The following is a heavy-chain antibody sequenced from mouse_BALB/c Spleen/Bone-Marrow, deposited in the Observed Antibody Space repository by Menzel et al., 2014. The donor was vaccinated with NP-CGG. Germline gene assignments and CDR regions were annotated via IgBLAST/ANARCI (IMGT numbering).Heavy chain of an antibody. Sequence: QVQLQQSGAELVMPGASVKMSCKASGYTFTDYWMHWLKQRPGQGLEWIGAIDTSDSYTTYNQNFKDKATLTVDESSSTAYMQFSSLTSEDSAVYYCARRYGHYWYFDVWGAGTTVTVSS. CDR2: IDTSDSYT. V-gene: IGHV1-69*01. CDR3: ARRYGHYWYFDV. D-gene: IGHD2-10*02. CDR1: GYTFTDYW. J-gene: IGHJ1*01.